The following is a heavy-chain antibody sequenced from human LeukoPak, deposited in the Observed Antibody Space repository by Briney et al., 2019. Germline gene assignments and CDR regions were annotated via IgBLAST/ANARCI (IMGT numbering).Heavy chain of an antibody. Sequence: PETRSLTCTVSGGSISSFYWSWVWQPPGEGLGWIGYIYYGGSTTYNTSLKSRVTISVDTSKNQFSLKLSSVTAADTAVYYCARHAGVARPFDYWGQGTLVTVSS. CDR3: ARHAGVARPFDY. CDR2: IYYGGST. V-gene: IGHV4-59*08. D-gene: IGHD6-6*01. CDR1: GGSISSFY. J-gene: IGHJ4*02.